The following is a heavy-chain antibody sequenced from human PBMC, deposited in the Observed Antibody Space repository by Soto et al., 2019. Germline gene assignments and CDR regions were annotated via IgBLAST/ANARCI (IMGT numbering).Heavy chain of an antibody. D-gene: IGHD3-9*01. J-gene: IGHJ4*02. Sequence: PGGSLRLSCAASGFTFSSYSMNWVRQAPGKGLEWVSSISSNSRYIYYADSVKGRFTISRDNSKNTLYLQMNSLRAEDTAVYYCAHFDWFIDYWGQGTLVTVSS. V-gene: IGHV3-21*04. CDR3: AHFDWFIDY. CDR1: GFTFSSYS. CDR2: ISSNSRYI.